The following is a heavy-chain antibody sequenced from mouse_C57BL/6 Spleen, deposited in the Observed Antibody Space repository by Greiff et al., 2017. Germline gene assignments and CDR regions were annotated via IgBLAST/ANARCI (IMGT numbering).Heavy chain of an antibody. CDR3: TRGLPSITTVVATDYAMYY. CDR1: GYTFTSYW. CDR2: IYPGNSDT. Sequence: EVQLQQSGTVLARPGASVKMSCKTSGYTFTSYWMHWVKQRPGQGLEWIGAIYPGNSDTSYNQKFKGKAKLTAVTSASTAYMELSSLTNEDSAVYYCTRGLPSITTVVATDYAMYYWGQGTSVTVSS. D-gene: IGHD1-1*01. V-gene: IGHV1-5*01. J-gene: IGHJ4*01.